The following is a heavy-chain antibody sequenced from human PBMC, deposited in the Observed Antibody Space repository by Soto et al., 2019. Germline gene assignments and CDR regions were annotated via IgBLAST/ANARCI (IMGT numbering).Heavy chain of an antibody. V-gene: IGHV3-53*05. D-gene: IGHD1-26*01. Sequence: PVGPLRLSWPSSAFTVSSAYMGLVGQTPGKGLEWVSVIYSGGNTYYADSVKGRFTISRDNSKNTLYLQMNSLRAEDTAVYYCAKDNLGATTSSFFEYWGQGTLVTVSS. J-gene: IGHJ4*02. CDR2: IYSGGNT. CDR3: AKDNLGATTSSFFEY. CDR1: AFTVSSAY.